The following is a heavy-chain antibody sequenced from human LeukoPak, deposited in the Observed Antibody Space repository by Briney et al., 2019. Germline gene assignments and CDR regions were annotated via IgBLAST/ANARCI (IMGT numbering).Heavy chain of an antibody. CDR2: INTKSGRT. CDR3: ARADFIDAGPYLIGP. J-gene: IGHJ5*02. CDR1: GYSFTDYY. Sequence: EASVRVSCKTSGYSFTDYYIHWVRQAPGQGLEWMGWINTKSGRTSSARKFQGRVTMTRDPSITTVYMDMAWLTSDDTAIYFSARADFIDAGPYLIGPWGQGTLVTVSS. D-gene: IGHD3-3*01. V-gene: IGHV1-2*02.